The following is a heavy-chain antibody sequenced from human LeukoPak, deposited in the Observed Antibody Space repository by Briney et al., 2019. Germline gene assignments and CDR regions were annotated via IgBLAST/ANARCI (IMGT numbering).Heavy chain of an antibody. J-gene: IGHJ5*02. Sequence: GGSLRLSCAASGFSFSSYAMSWVRQAPGKGLEWVSGISGSGGSTYYADSVKGRFTISRDNSKNTLYVQMNSLRAEDTAVYHCAKARGFCSGGSCYNPFDPWGQGTLVTVSS. V-gene: IGHV3-23*01. CDR2: ISGSGGST. CDR3: AKARGFCSGGSCYNPFDP. D-gene: IGHD2-15*01. CDR1: GFSFSSYA.